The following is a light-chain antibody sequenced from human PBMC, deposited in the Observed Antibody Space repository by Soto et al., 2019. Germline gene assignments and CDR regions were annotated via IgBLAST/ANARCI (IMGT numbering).Light chain of an antibody. V-gene: IGLV1-51*01. CDR1: NSNIGTNA. CDR2: DND. Sequence: QSVLTQPPSASGTPGQRVTISCSGSNSNIGTNAVNWYQQIPGTAPKLLIYDNDKRPSGIPDRFSGSKSGTSATLGITGLQTGDEADYYCGTWDSSLDAGVFGGGTKLTVL. CDR3: GTWDSSLDAGV. J-gene: IGLJ2*01.